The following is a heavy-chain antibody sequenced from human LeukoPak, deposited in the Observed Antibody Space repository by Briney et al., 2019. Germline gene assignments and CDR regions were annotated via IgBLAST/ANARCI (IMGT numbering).Heavy chain of an antibody. Sequence: SESLSLTCTVSGGSISSGDYYWSWIRQPPGKGLEWIGYIYYSGSTYYNPSLKSRVTISVDTSKNQFSLKLSSVTAADTAVYYCARAGSVVPAAIPIFDYWGQGTLVTVSS. D-gene: IGHD2-2*01. V-gene: IGHV4-30-4*08. CDR2: IYYSGST. J-gene: IGHJ4*02. CDR1: GGSISSGDYY. CDR3: ARAGSVVPAAIPIFDY.